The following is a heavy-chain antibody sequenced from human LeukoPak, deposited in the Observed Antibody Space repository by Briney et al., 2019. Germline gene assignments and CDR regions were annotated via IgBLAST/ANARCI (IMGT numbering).Heavy chain of an antibody. V-gene: IGHV4-61*01. CDR3: ARECGGDCPLDAFDI. J-gene: IGHJ3*02. CDR1: RGSVSSGTYY. Sequence: DPSETLSLTCTVSRGSVSSGTYYWSWIRLPPGKGLEWIGYVYSSGSTNYNPSLKSRVTISVDTSKNQFSLKLSSVTAADTAVYYCARECGGDCPLDAFDIWGQGTMVTVSS. CDR2: VYSSGST. D-gene: IGHD2-21*02.